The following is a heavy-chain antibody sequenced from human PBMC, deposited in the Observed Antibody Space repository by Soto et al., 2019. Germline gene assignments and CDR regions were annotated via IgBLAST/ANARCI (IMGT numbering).Heavy chain of an antibody. J-gene: IGHJ6*02. CDR3: ARAGHAIKYYYYGMDV. V-gene: IGHV5-10-1*01. D-gene: IGHD1-1*01. CDR1: GYNFANFW. CDR2: IDPSDSYT. Sequence: ESLKISCKASGYNFANFWVGWVRQMPGKGLEWMGRIDPSDSYTNYSPSFQGHVTISADKSISTAYLQWSSLKASDTAMYYCARAGHAIKYYYYGMDVWGQGTTVTVSS.